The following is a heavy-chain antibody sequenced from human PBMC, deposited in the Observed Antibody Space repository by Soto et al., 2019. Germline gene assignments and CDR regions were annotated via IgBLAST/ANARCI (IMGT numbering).Heavy chain of an antibody. CDR3: ARVVGIGDYKIFDP. J-gene: IGHJ5*02. V-gene: IGHV4-61*01. CDR2: IYYSGST. Sequence: PSETLSLTCTVSGGSVSSGSYYWSWIRQPPGKGLEWIGYIYYSGSTNYNPSLKSRVTISVDTSKNQFSLKLSSVTAADTAVYYCARVVGIGDYKIFDPWGQGTLVTVSS. CDR1: GGSVSSGSYY. D-gene: IGHD4-17*01.